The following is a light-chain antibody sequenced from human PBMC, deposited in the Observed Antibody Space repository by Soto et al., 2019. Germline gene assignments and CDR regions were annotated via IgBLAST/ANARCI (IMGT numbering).Light chain of an antibody. V-gene: IGKV3-20*01. CDR3: QQYGSSPMT. CDR1: QSVDSSY. Sequence: EIMLTQSPGTLSLSPGERATLSCRASQSVDSSYLAWYQQRPGQAPRLLIYVASNRATGIPDRFSGSGSGTDFTLTISSLEPEDFAVYYCQQYGSSPMTFGQGTKVEI. J-gene: IGKJ1*01. CDR2: VAS.